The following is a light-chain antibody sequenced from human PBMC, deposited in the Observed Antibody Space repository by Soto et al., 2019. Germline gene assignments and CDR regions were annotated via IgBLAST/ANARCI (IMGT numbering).Light chain of an antibody. CDR3: QQYNNYSWT. CDR1: RSISTW. V-gene: IGKV1-5*03. CDR2: KAS. Sequence: DIPMTQSPSTLSASVGDTVTITCRASRSISTWLAWYQQKPGKAPKLLIYKASNLERGVPSRFSGSGSGTEFTLTISSLQPDDFATYYCQQYNNYSWTFGQGTKVEIK. J-gene: IGKJ1*01.